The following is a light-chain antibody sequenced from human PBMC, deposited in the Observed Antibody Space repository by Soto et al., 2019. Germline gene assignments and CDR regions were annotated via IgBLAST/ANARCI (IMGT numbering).Light chain of an antibody. CDR3: QQYNTYPLT. V-gene: IGKV1-5*03. CDR2: KAS. CDR1: QSISTW. J-gene: IGKJ4*01. Sequence: DIQMTQSPSTLSASVGDRVTITCRASQSISTWLAWYQQKPGKAPKLLIYKASSFESGVSSRFSGSGSGTEFTLTISSLQPDDFATYYCQQYNTYPLTFGGGTTVEIK.